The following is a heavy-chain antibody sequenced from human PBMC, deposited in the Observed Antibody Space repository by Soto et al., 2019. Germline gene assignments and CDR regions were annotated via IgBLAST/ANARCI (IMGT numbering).Heavy chain of an antibody. CDR1: GFTFSSYA. CDR3: ASGARYYDFWSGYYPTYYYYGMDV. V-gene: IGHV3-30-3*01. D-gene: IGHD3-3*01. CDR2: ISYDGSNK. J-gene: IGHJ6*02. Sequence: SLRLSCAASGFTFSSYAMHWVRQAPGKGLEWVAVISYDGSNKYYADSVKGRFTISRDNSKNTLYLQMNSLRAEDTAVYYCASGARYYDFWSGYYPTYYYYGMDVCGQGTTVTVSS.